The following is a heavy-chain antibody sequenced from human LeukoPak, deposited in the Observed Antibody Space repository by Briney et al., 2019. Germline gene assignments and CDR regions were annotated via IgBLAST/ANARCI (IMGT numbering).Heavy chain of an antibody. V-gene: IGHV1-46*01. CDR1: GYTFTSYY. CDR2: INPSGGST. J-gene: IGHJ4*02. D-gene: IGHD5-12*01. Sequence: ASVKVSCKASGYTFTSYYMHWVRQAPGQGLEWMGIINPSGGSTSYAQKFQGRVTMTRDMSTSTVYVELSSLRSEDTAVYYCARSSFGNDNSPKRNHMYYFDYWGQGTLVTVSS. CDR3: ARSSFGNDNSPKRNHMYYFDY.